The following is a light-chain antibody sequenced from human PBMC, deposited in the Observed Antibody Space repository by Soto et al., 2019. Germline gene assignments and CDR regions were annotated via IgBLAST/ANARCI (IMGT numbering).Light chain of an antibody. CDR2: AAS. V-gene: IGKV1-39*01. CDR3: QQSYSTPPLT. CDR1: QSIVTY. J-gene: IGKJ1*01. Sequence: DIRMTQSPSSLSASVGDRATITCRASQSIVTYLNWYLQKPGKAPKLLIYAASNLQSGVPSRFSGSGSGTDFTLTISRLQPEDFAAYYCQQSYSTPPLTFGQGTKVEIK.